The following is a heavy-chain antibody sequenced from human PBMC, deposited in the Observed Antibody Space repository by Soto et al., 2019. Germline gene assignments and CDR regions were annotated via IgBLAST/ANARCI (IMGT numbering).Heavy chain of an antibody. CDR1: GGTFSSYT. Sequence: QVQLVQSGAEVKKPGSSVKVSCKASGGTFSSYTISWVRQAPGQGLEWMGRIIPILGIANYAQKFQGRVTITADKSTSTAYMELSSLRSEDTAVYYCAINFPGYSYGYGLDYWGQGTLVTVSS. J-gene: IGHJ4*02. V-gene: IGHV1-69*02. CDR2: IIPILGIA. CDR3: AINFPGYSYGYGLDY. D-gene: IGHD5-18*01.